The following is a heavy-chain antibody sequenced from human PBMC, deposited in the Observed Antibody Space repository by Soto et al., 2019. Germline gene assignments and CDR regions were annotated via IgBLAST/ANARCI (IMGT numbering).Heavy chain of an antibody. D-gene: IGHD6-13*01. J-gene: IGHJ4*02. CDR1: GYTFTSYG. V-gene: IGHV1-18*01. CDR2: ISAYNGNT. Sequence: QVQLVQSGAEVKKPGASVKVSCKASGYTFTSYGISWVRQAPGQGLEWMGWISAYNGNTNYAQKLQGRVTMTTDTATSRGYMELSSLRPHDRAVYYCTIAESSGIAAAGCDYWGQGTLVTVSS. CDR3: TIAESSGIAAAGCDY.